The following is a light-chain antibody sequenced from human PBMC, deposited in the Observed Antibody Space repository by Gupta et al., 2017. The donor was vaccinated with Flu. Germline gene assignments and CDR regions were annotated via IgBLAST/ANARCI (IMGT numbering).Light chain of an antibody. CDR1: SSNIGAGYD. Sequence: GTISCTGSSSNIGAGYDVHWYQQLPGTAPKLLIYSNINRPSGVPDRFSGSKSGTSASLAITGLQAEDEADYYCQSYDSSLNTFYVFGTGTKVTVL. J-gene: IGLJ1*01. V-gene: IGLV1-40*01. CDR2: SNI. CDR3: QSYDSSLNTFYV.